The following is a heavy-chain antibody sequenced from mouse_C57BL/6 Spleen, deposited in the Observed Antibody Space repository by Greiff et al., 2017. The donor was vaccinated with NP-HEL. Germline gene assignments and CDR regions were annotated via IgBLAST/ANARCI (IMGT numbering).Heavy chain of an antibody. Sequence: QVQLQQPGAELVKPGASVKLSCKASGYTFTSYWMHWVKQRPGQGLEWIGMIHPNSGSTNYNEKFKSKATLTVDKSSSTAYMQLSSLTSEDSAVYYCARGGDYDDEGWYFDVWGTGTTVTVSS. CDR2: IHPNSGST. CDR1: GYTFTSYW. CDR3: ARGGDYDDEGWYFDV. J-gene: IGHJ1*03. D-gene: IGHD2-4*01. V-gene: IGHV1-64*01.